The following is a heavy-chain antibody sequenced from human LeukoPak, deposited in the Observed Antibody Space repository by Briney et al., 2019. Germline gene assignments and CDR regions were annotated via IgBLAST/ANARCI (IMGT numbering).Heavy chain of an antibody. V-gene: IGHV3-21*01. CDR3: ARGNDYYDTSGYYY. D-gene: IGHD3-22*01. Sequence: GGSLRLSCAASGFTFSTYSMHWVRQAPGKGLEWVSSISSSSSYIYYVDSVKGRFIISRDNAKNSPYLQMNSLRAEDTAVYYCARGNDYYDTSGYYYWGQGTLVTVSS. CDR2: ISSSSSYI. CDR1: GFTFSTYS. J-gene: IGHJ4*02.